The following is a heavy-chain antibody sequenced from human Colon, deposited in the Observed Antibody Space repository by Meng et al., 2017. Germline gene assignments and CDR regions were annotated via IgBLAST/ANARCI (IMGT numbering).Heavy chain of an antibody. CDR3: ARVNGDFDEAWFDP. V-gene: IGHV4-61*03. J-gene: IGHJ5*02. CDR1: GASVSSDSHY. CDR2: IYYTGNT. Sequence: QVPLQEPGPGVVGPSKTLSPTFTVSGASVSSDSHYWSWIRQSPGKGLEWIGYIYYTGNTNYNPSLASRVSMSLDTSKNHFSLHLTSVTAADTAIYYCARVNGDFDEAWFDPWGQGTLVTVSS. D-gene: IGHD4-17*01.